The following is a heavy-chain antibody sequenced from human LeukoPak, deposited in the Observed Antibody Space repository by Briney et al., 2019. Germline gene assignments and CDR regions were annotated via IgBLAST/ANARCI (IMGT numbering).Heavy chain of an antibody. CDR2: IYTSGNT. CDR3: ARPRQGDYYFDY. J-gene: IGHJ4*02. D-gene: IGHD2-21*02. CDR1: VGSISSSSYY. Sequence: HSQTLSLTCTVSVGSISSSSYYWGWIRQPPGKGLELIGRIYTSGNTYYNPSLKSRVTISVDTSKNQFSLKLSSVTAADTAVYYCARPRQGDYYFDYWGQGTLVTVSS. V-gene: IGHV4-39*01.